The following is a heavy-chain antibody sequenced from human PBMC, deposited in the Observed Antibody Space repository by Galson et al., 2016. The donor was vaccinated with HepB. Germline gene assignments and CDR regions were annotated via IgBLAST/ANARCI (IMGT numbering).Heavy chain of an antibody. J-gene: IGHJ4*02. D-gene: IGHD6-13*01. Sequence: SVKVSCKASGGIFSRYAISWVRQAPGQGLGWMGTITPIFGTANYAQKFQGRVTITADESTSTAYMELSSLTSADTAVYYCARGGMSSDSWYEDYFDYWGQGTLVTVSS. V-gene: IGHV1-69*13. CDR3: ARGGMSSDSWYEDYFDY. CDR1: GGIFSRYA. CDR2: ITPIFGTA.